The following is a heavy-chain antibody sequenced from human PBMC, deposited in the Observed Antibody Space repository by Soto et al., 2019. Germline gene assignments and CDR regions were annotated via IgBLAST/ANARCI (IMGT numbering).Heavy chain of an antibody. CDR1: GFTLADYG. D-gene: IGHD3-16*01. J-gene: IGHJ6*02. CDR3: AKDGLSSDLGDGMDV. Sequence: PGGSLRLSCAASGFTLADYGMSWVRQAPGKGLEWVSGINWNGGSTGYADSVKGRFAISRDNAKNSLYLQMNRLRAEDTALYYCAKDGLSSDLGDGMDVWGQGT. V-gene: IGHV3-20*04. CDR2: INWNGGST.